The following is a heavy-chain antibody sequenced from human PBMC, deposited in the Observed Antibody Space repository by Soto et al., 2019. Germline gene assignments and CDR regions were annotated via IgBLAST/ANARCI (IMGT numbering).Heavy chain of an antibody. D-gene: IGHD3-10*01. CDR1: GGSISSYY. CDR3: ARVSGLDFYYYGMDV. CDR2: IYTSGST. J-gene: IGHJ6*02. Sequence: TLSLTRTVSGGSISSYYWSWMRQPAGKGLEWIGRIYTSGSTNYNPSLKSRVTMSVDTSKNQFSLKLSSVTAADTAVYYCARVSGLDFYYYGMDVWGQGTTVTVSS. V-gene: IGHV4-4*07.